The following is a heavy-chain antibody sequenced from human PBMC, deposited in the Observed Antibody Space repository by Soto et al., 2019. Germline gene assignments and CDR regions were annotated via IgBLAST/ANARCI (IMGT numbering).Heavy chain of an antibody. CDR1: GFTFSSYA. V-gene: IGHV3-23*01. D-gene: IGHD3-22*01. CDR3: ARLKGLFDSRDHIWEAHYNYGLDV. J-gene: IGHJ6*02. Sequence: PGGSLRLSCAASGFTFSSYAMSWVRQAPGKGLEWVSAISGSGGSTYYADSVKGRFTISRDNSKNTLYLQMSRLRHDDTAVYYCARLKGLFDSRDHIWEAHYNYGLDVWGQGTTVTVSS. CDR2: ISGSGGST.